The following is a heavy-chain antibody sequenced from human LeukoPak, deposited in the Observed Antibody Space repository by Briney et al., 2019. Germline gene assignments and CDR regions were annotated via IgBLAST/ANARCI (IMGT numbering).Heavy chain of an antibody. CDR1: GYTFTGYY. V-gene: IGHV1-2*02. J-gene: IGHJ4*02. CDR3: ARDPNYGSGSYDY. CDR2: INPNSGGT. D-gene: IGHD3-10*01. Sequence: ASVKVSCKASGYTFTGYYMHWVRQAPGQGLEWMGWINPNSGGTNYAQKFQGRVTMTRDTSISTAYVELSRLRSDDTAVYYCARDPNYGSGSYDYWGQGTLVTVSS.